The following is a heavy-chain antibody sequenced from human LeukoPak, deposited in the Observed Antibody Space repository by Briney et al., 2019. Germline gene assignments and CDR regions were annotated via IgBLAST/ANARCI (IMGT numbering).Heavy chain of an antibody. Sequence: PGGSLRLSCVASGFTFSSYSMNWVRQAPGKGLEWVSSSSSSSSYIYYADSVKGRFTISRDNAKNSLYLQMNSLRAEHTAVYYCARDSEPDFWSGYYCLDYWGQGTLVTVSS. J-gene: IGHJ4*02. D-gene: IGHD3-3*01. CDR1: GFTFSSYS. CDR2: SSSSSSYI. CDR3: ARDSEPDFWSGYYCLDY. V-gene: IGHV3-21*01.